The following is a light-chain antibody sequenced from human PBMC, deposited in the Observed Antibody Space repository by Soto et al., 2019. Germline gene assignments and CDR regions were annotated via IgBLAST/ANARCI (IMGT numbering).Light chain of an antibody. CDR3: QQYGSSPGT. CDR2: ETS. J-gene: IGKJ1*01. V-gene: IGKV3-20*01. CDR1: QSVRDSH. Sequence: EIVLTQSPGTLSLSPVERATLSCRASQSVRDSHLAWYQQKPGQAPSLLIYETSSRATGIPDRFRGSGSGTEFALTITRVEPEDVAMYFCQQYGSSPGTFGQGTKVEI.